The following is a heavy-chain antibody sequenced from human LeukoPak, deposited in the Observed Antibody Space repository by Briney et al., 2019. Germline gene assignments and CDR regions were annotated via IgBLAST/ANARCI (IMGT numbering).Heavy chain of an antibody. CDR1: GFTFSSYA. J-gene: IGHJ4*02. Sequence: GGSLRLSCAASGFTFSSYAMHWVRQAPGKGLEWVAVISYDGSNKYYADSVKGRFTISRDNSKNTLYLQMNSLRAEDTAVYYCAREFDGDYGYPTDYGGQETRAPASP. CDR2: ISYDGSNK. V-gene: IGHV3-30-3*01. CDR3: AREFDGDYGYPTDY. D-gene: IGHD4-17*01.